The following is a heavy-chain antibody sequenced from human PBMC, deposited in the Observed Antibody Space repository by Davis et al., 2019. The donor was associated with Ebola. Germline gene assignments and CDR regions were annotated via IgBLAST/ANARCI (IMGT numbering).Heavy chain of an antibody. Sequence: MPSETLSLTCTVSGGSISSYYWSWIRQPPGKGLEWIGYIYYSGSTNYNPSLKSRVTISVDTSKNQFSLKLSSVTAADTAVYYCARGLGYCSGGSCYFPPFDYWGQGTLVTVSS. CDR2: IYYSGST. D-gene: IGHD2-15*01. CDR1: GGSISSYY. J-gene: IGHJ4*02. CDR3: ARGLGYCSGGSCYFPPFDY. V-gene: IGHV4-59*01.